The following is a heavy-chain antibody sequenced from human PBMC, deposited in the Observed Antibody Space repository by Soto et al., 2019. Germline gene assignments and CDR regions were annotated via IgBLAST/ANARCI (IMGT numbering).Heavy chain of an antibody. J-gene: IGHJ4*02. CDR1: GFTFSSYG. V-gene: IGHV3-30*18. CDR3: AKDVSSSWYGFDY. D-gene: IGHD6-13*01. Sequence: GGSLSLSCAASGFTFSSYGMHWVSQAPGKGLEWVAVISYDGSNKYYADSVKGRFTISRDNSKNTLYLQMNSLRAEDTAVYYCAKDVSSSWYGFDYWGQGTLATVSS. CDR2: ISYDGSNK.